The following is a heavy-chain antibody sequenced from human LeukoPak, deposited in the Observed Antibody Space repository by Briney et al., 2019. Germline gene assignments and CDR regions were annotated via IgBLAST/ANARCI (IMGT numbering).Heavy chain of an antibody. Sequence: GGSLRLSCTASGFTFSSYWMRWVRQAPGKGLVWVSRINSDGGSTSYADSAKGRFTISRDNAKNTLYLQMNSLRAEDTAVYYCARRIQGMAPYYFDYWGQGTLVTVSS. CDR1: GFTFSSYW. D-gene: IGHD5-24*01. J-gene: IGHJ4*02. CDR2: INSDGGST. V-gene: IGHV3-74*01. CDR3: ARRIQGMAPYYFDY.